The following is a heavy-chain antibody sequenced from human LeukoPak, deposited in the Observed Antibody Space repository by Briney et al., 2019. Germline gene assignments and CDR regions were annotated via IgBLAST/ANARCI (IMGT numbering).Heavy chain of an antibody. V-gene: IGHV3-9*01. D-gene: IGHD3-22*01. CDR3: AKDVDDSRGYYYVFEN. J-gene: IGHJ4*02. Sequence: LSLTCTVSGGSISSYYWSWIRQPPGKGLEWVSGINWNSGSIGYADSVKGRFTISRDNAKNSLYLQMNSLRAEDTALYYCAKDVDDSRGYYYVFENWGQGTQVTVSS. CDR1: GGSISSYY. CDR2: INWNSGSI.